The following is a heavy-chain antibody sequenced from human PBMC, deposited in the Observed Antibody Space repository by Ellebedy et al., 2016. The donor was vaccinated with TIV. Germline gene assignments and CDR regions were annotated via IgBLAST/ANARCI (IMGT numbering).Heavy chain of an antibody. CDR2: ISASGTNT. V-gene: IGHV3-23*01. D-gene: IGHD2-2*02. J-gene: IGHJ4*02. CDR3: SKDLYN. CDR1: GFTFRKYV. Sequence: GESLKISXAASGFTFRKYVMKWVRQAPGKGLEWVASISASGTNTNYADSVKGRCTLSRVNSNNTVFLHLSSLRAEDTAVYYCSKDLYNWGQGTLVTVSS.